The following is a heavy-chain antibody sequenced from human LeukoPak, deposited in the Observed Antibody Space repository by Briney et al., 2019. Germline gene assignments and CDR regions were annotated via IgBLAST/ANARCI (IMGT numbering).Heavy chain of an antibody. V-gene: IGHV5-51*01. CDR3: ARQPYCSSTSCYQNYYYYMDV. CDR1: GYSFPHSW. CDR2: IYPADSDI. D-gene: IGHD2-2*01. J-gene: IGHJ6*03. Sequence: GESLKISCQASGYSFPHSWIGWVRQMPGRSLEWMGIIYPADSDIRYSPAFRGRVTISADKSLTTAFLRWSSLEASDTAMYYCARQPYCSSTSCYQNYYYYMDVWGKGTTVTVSS.